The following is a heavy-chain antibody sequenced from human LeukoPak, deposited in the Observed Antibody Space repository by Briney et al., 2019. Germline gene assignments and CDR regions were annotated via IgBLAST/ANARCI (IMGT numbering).Heavy chain of an antibody. CDR3: ARAIRGPYYDSSGYHGP. CDR1: GGSISSSSYY. D-gene: IGHD3-22*01. CDR2: IYYSGST. J-gene: IGHJ5*02. Sequence: PSGTLSLTCTVSGGSISSSSYYWGWIRQPPGKGLEWIGSIYYSGSTYYNPSLKSRVTISVDTSKNQFSLKLSSVTAADTAVYYCARAIRGPYYDSSGYHGPWGQGTLVTVSS. V-gene: IGHV4-39*07.